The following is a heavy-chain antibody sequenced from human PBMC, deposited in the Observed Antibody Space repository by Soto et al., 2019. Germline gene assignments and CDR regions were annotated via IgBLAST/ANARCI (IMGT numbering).Heavy chain of an antibody. CDR3: AKPIDYGALNYYYYGMDV. CDR1: GFTFSSYA. Sequence: GGSLRLSCAASGFTFSSYAMSWVRQAPGKGLEWVSAISGSGGSTYYADSVKGRFTISRDNSKNTLYLQMNSLRAEDTAVYYCAKPIDYGALNYYYYGMDVWGQGTTVTVSS. V-gene: IGHV3-23*01. D-gene: IGHD4-17*01. J-gene: IGHJ6*02. CDR2: ISGSGGST.